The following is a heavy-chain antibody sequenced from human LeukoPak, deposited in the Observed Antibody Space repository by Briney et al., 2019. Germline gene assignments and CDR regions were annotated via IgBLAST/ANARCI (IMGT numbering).Heavy chain of an antibody. Sequence: SQTLSLTCAISGDSVSSNSAAWNWIRLSPSRGLEWLGRTYYRSKWNNIYAVSVKSRITINPDTSKNQFTLQLNSVTPEDTAVYYCASGGEFVWFDPWGQGTLVTVSS. J-gene: IGHJ5*02. CDR2: TYYRSKWNN. V-gene: IGHV6-1*01. CDR1: GDSVSSNSAA. CDR3: ASGGEFVWFDP. D-gene: IGHD3-16*01.